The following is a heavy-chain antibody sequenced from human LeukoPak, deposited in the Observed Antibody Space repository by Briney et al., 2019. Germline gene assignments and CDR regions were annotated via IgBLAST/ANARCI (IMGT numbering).Heavy chain of an antibody. V-gene: IGHV3-30*04. CDR2: ISYDGTNK. Sequence: GGSLRLSCAASGFTFSSYAMHWVRQAPGKGLEWVAVISYDGTNKYYTDSVKGRFTISRDNSKNTLYLQMNSLRAEDTAAYYCARGGLLLWFGEGFDYWGQGTLVTVSS. J-gene: IGHJ4*02. D-gene: IGHD3-10*01. CDR3: ARGGLLLWFGEGFDY. CDR1: GFTFSSYA.